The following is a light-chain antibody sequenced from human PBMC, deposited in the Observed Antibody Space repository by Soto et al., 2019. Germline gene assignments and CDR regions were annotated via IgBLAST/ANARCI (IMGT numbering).Light chain of an antibody. CDR2: EVN. V-gene: IGLV2-8*01. CDR3: SSFVGSPVI. J-gene: IGLJ2*01. Sequence: QSVLTQPPSASGSPGQSVTIPCAGTSTDVGEYNYVSWYQQHPGKVPKLIIFEVNKLPSGVPDRFSGSKSGDTASLTVSGLQAEDEADYDCSSFVGSPVIFGGGTKLTVL. CDR1: STDVGEYNY.